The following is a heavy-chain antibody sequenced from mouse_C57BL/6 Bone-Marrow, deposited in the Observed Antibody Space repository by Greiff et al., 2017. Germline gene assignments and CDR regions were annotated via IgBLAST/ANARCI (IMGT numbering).Heavy chain of an antibody. CDR2: INPNYGTT. D-gene: IGHD1-1*01. Sequence: VHVKQSGPELVKPGASVKISCKASGYSFTDYNMNWVKQSNGKSLEWIGVINPNYGTTSYNQKFKGKATLTVDQSSSTAYMQLNSLTSEDSAVXYCALYYYGSSYEDFDYWGQGTTLTVSS. V-gene: IGHV1-39*01. J-gene: IGHJ2*01. CDR3: ALYYYGSSYEDFDY. CDR1: GYSFTDYN.